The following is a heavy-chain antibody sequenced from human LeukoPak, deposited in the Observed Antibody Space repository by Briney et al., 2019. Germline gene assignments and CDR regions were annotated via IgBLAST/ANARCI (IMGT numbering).Heavy chain of an antibody. CDR2: ISSSGSTI. D-gene: IGHD6-25*01. CDR1: GFTFSSYE. V-gene: IGHV3-48*03. Sequence: PGGSLRLSCAASGFTFSSYEMNWVRQAPGKGLEWVSYISSSGSTIYYADSVKGRFTISRDNAKNSLYLQMNSLRAEDTAVYYCAKGWQRDLPRDYYFDYWGQGTLVTVSS. J-gene: IGHJ4*02. CDR3: AKGWQRDLPRDYYFDY.